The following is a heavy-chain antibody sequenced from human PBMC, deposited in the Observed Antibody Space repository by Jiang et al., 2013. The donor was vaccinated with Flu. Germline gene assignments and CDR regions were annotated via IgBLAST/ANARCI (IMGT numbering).Heavy chain of an antibody. CDR3: ARGEGYCGGDCPGDY. J-gene: IGHJ4*02. CDR2: IIPILGIA. V-gene: IGHV1-69*04. CDR1: GTFSSYA. D-gene: IGHD2-21*02. Sequence: GTFSSYAISWVRQAPGQGLEWMGRIIPILGIANYAQKFQGRVTITADKSTSTAYMELSSLRSEDTAVYYCARGEGYCGGDCPGDYWGQGTLVTVSS.